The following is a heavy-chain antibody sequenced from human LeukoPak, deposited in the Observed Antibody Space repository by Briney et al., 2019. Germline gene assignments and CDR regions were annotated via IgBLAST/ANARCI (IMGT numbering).Heavy chain of an antibody. V-gene: IGHV3-21*01. D-gene: IGHD6-13*01. J-gene: IGHJ6*03. CDR1: GFTFSSYS. CDR2: ISSSSSYI. CDR3: AREIAAAGNYYYYMDV. Sequence: TGGSLRLSCAASGFTFSSYSMNWVRQAPGKGLEWVSSISSSSSYIYYADSVKGRFTISRDNAKNSLYLQMNSLRAEDTAVYYCAREIAAAGNYYYYMDVWGKGTTVTVSS.